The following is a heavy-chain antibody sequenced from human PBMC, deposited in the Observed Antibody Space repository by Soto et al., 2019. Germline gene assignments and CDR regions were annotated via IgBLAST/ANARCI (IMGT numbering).Heavy chain of an antibody. V-gene: IGHV1-18*01. J-gene: IGHJ4*02. CDR2: IRSYNNST. CDR1: GYTFTSYC. Sequence: ASVKVSCKSPGYTFTSYCVNWVRQAPGQGLEWMGWIRSYNNSTNYAQKLQGRVTMTTDTSTNTAYMELRSLRSDDTAVYYCARHGNGDDYWGQGTLVTVSS. CDR3: ARHGNGDDY. D-gene: IGHD2-8*01.